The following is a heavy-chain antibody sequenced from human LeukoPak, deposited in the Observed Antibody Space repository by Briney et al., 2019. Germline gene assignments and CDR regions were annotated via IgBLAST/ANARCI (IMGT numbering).Heavy chain of an antibody. CDR1: GFTFSTYA. D-gene: IGHD2-2*02. J-gene: IGHJ4*02. V-gene: IGHV3-23*01. Sequence: GGSLRLSCAASGFTFSTYAMSWVRQAPGKGLEWVSSLSGGGGSTYYADSVKGRFTISRDNSKSTLYLQMNSLGAEDTAVYYCAKMGLLRYTTTWVYWGQGTLVTVSS. CDR2: LSGGGGST. CDR3: AKMGLLRYTTTWVY.